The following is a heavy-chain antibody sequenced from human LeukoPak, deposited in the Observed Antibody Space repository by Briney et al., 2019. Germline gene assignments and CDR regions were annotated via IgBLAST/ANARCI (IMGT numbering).Heavy chain of an antibody. V-gene: IGHV4-39*07. D-gene: IGHD6-13*01. CDR1: GVSISSSTYY. J-gene: IGHJ4*02. CDR3: AREVKSSAGPASRREFDC. Sequence: SETLSLTCTVSGVSISSSTYYWGWIRQPPGKGLEWIGNIYHSGNTYYNPSLKSRATMSVDTSKNQFSLKLSSVTAADTAVYYCAREVKSSAGPASRREFDCWGQGTLVTVSS. CDR2: IYHSGNT.